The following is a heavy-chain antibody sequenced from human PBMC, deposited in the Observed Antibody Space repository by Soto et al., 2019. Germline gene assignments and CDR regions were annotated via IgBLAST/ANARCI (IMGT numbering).Heavy chain of an antibody. J-gene: IGHJ6*02. CDR3: ARWSEYSYGYNYDGMDD. D-gene: IGHD5-18*01. V-gene: IGHV3-74*01. CDR1: RFMFSRYW. Sequence: GGSLRLSCAASRFMFSRYWMHWVRQAPGKGLVWVSRINSDGGTTTYADSVKGRFTISRDNAKNTLYLQMNSLRAEDTAVYYLARWSEYSYGYNYDGMDDWGQGTTVTVSS. CDR2: INSDGGTT.